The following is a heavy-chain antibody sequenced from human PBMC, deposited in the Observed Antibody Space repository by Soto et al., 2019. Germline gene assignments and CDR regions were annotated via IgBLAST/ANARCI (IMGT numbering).Heavy chain of an antibody. CDR2: ISYDGSNK. V-gene: IGHV3-30*18. J-gene: IGHJ4*02. CDR3: AKDLEYSSGSPGY. CDR1: GFTFSSYG. Sequence: QVQLVESGGGVVQPGRSLRLSCAASGFTFSSYGMHWVRQAPGKGLEWVAVISYDGSNKYYADSVKGRFTISRDNSKNTLYLQMNSLRAEDTAVYYCAKDLEYSSGSPGYWGQGTLVTVSS. D-gene: IGHD6-19*01.